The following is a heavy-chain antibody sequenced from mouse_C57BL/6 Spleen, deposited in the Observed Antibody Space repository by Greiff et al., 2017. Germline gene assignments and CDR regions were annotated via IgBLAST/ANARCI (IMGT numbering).Heavy chain of an antibody. CDR2: IIPGSGGT. V-gene: IGHV1-78*01. CDR1: GYTFTDHT. CDR3: SRWREDNGYYWDY. D-gene: IGHD2-2*01. J-gene: IGHJ2*01. Sequence: VQLQQSDAELVKPGASVKLSCKVTGYTFTDHTIDWMKQRPGQGLEWIGVIIPGSGGTNYNEKFKGKATLTADKSSSTAYMQLSRLTSEDSAVYFSSRWREDNGYYWDYWGQGTTLTVSS.